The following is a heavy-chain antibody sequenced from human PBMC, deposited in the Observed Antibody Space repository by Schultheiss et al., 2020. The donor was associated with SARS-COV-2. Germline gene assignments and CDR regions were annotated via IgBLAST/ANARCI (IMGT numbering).Heavy chain of an antibody. CDR2: IYYSGST. D-gene: IGHD1-26*01. Sequence: SETLSLTCTVSGGSISSYYWSWIRQPPGKGLEWIGYIYYSGSTNYNPSLKSRVTISVDTSKNQFSLKLSSVTAADTAVYYCARHVLGFSGSYRSEYFQHWGQGTLVTVSS. J-gene: IGHJ1*01. CDR3: ARHVLGFSGSYRSEYFQH. CDR1: GGSISSYY. V-gene: IGHV4-59*08.